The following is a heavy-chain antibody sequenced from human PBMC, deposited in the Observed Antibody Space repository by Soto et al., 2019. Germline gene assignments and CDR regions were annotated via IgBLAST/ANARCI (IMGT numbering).Heavy chain of an antibody. CDR2: IYYSGST. V-gene: IGHV4-59*01. CDR3: ARDNGEQLVGEYCSGGSCHPYWFDP. D-gene: IGHD2-15*01. Sequence: SETLSLTCTVSGGSISSYYWSWIRQPPGKGLEWIGYIYYSGSTNYNPSLKSRVTISVDTSKNQFSLKLSSVTAADTAVYYCARDNGEQLVGEYCSGGSCHPYWFDPWGQRTLVTVSS. J-gene: IGHJ5*02. CDR1: GGSISSYY.